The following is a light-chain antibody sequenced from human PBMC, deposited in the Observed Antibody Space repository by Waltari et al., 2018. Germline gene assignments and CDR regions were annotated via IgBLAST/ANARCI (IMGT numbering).Light chain of an antibody. CDR3: QMYVRLPVT. J-gene: IGKJ1*01. CDR2: AAS. V-gene: IGKV3-20*01. CDR1: ESVSKY. Sequence: EIVMTQSPATLSVSPGERATLSCRASESVSKYLAWYQQRPGQAPRLLIYAASNRATGIPDRFSGSGSGTDFSLTISRLEPEDFAVYYCQMYVRLPVTFGQGTKVEIK.